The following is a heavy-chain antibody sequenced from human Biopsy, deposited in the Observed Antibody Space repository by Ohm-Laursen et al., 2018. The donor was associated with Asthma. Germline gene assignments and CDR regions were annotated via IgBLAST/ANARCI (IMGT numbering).Heavy chain of an antibody. D-gene: IGHD6-19*01. Sequence: SSVTASCKAPGGTFSNFAISWVRQAPGQGLEWLGGIMTVFGTTKYAQKCQGRVTITADESTSTAYMEVTSLRSEDTAIYYCARCQVGYSSGWSLLLKKIYYSGMDVWGQETAVTVSS. CDR1: GGTFSNFA. CDR2: IMTVFGTT. J-gene: IGHJ6*02. V-gene: IGHV1-69*01. CDR3: ARCQVGYSSGWSLLLKKIYYSGMDV.